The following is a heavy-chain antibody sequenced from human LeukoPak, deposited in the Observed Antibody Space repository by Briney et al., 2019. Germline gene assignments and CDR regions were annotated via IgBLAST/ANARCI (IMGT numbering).Heavy chain of an antibody. D-gene: IGHD3/OR15-3a*01. CDR2: LSTNNGAT. J-gene: IGHJ3*02. Sequence: ASVKVSCKASGCPFTSYSIHWVRLAPGQGLEWMGWLSTNNGATKYAQSFQGRVTMTRDTFIRTAYMELSSLTSDDTAVYYCARGQDWAFDIWGQGTMVTVSS. V-gene: IGHV1-2*02. CDR1: GCPFTSYS. CDR3: ARGQDWAFDI.